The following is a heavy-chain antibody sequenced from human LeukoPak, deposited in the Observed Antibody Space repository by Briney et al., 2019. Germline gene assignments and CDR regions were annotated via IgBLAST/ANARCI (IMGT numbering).Heavy chain of an antibody. J-gene: IGHJ4*02. CDR1: GFTFSSYA. CDR3: AKFPSIGYYHHFDY. D-gene: IGHD3-22*01. CDR2: ISGSGGST. V-gene: IGHV3-23*01. Sequence: GGSLRLSCAASGFTFSSYAMRWVRQAPGKGLEWVSAISGSGGSTYYADSVKGRFTISRDNSKNTLYLQMNSLRAEDTAVYYCAKFPSIGYYHHFDYWGQGALVTVSS.